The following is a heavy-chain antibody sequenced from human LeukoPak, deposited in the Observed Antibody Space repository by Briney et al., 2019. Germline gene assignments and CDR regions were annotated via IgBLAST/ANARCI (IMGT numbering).Heavy chain of an antibody. CDR2: INPSGGST. Sequence: ASVKDSCKASGYTFTSYYMHWVRQAPGQGLEWMGIINPSGGSTSYAQKFQGRVTMTRDTSTSTVYMELSSLRSEDTAVYYCARGRGVWGSYRSKRFDPWGQGTLVTVSS. CDR3: ARGRGVWGSYRSKRFDP. D-gene: IGHD3-16*02. V-gene: IGHV1-46*03. CDR1: GYTFTSYY. J-gene: IGHJ5*02.